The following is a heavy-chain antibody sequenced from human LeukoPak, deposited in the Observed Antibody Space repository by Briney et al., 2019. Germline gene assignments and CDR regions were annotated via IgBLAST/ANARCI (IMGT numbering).Heavy chain of an antibody. CDR1: GGSFSGYY. Sequence: SETLSPTCAVYGGSFSGYYWSWIRQPPGNGLEWIGYIYHSGSTYYNPSLKSRVTISVDRSKNQFSLKLSSVTAADTAVYYCAGLVARERMYYFDYWGQGTLVTVSS. D-gene: IGHD5-12*01. CDR3: AGLVARERMYYFDY. CDR2: IYHSGST. V-gene: IGHV4-34*01. J-gene: IGHJ4*02.